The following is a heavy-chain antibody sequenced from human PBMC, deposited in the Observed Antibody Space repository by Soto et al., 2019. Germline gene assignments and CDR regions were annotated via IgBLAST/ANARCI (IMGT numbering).Heavy chain of an antibody. CDR1: GFTFDDYA. Sequence: EVQLVESGGGLVQPGRSLRLSCAAAGFTFDDYAMHWGRQAPGKGLECVSGISWNSGSIGYADSGKGRFTISRYNVKNSLYLQMNSLRSEDNALYYCAKNARRGDGSGSSLTFDYWGQGTLVTVSS. V-gene: IGHV3-9*01. CDR2: ISWNSGSI. D-gene: IGHD3-10*01. CDR3: AKNARRGDGSGSSLTFDY. J-gene: IGHJ4*02.